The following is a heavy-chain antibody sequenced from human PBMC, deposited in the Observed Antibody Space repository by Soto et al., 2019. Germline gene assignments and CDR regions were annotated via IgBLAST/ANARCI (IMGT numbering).Heavy chain of an antibody. CDR1: GGSFSGYY. J-gene: IGHJ4*02. D-gene: IGHD3-10*01. V-gene: IGHV4-34*01. Sequence: QVQFHQWGAGLLKPSETLTLTCGVSGGSFSGYYWSWIRQAPGKGLEWIGEGSQSGSHTYNPSLKSRVTISVVTSKNQLSLNVSSVTAADTAVYYCARGPLLTSYYGSASRDRGYFDFWGQGTLVTVSS. CDR3: ARGPLLTSYYGSASRDRGYFDF. CDR2: GSQSGSH.